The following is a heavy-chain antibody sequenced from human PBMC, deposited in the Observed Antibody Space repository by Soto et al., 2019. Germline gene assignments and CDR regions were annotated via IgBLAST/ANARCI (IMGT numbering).Heavy chain of an antibody. Sequence: EALSLTCTVSGGSISSHYWSWIRQSRGKGLEWIGYIYNSGRTKYNPSLKIRVTISVDTSKNHFSLKVSPVTAADTAVYYCARGQSNYYGYYFDYWGQGTLVTVSS. D-gene: IGHD3-10*01. V-gene: IGHV4-59*11. CDR1: GGSISSHY. J-gene: IGHJ4*02. CDR3: ARGQSNYYGYYFDY. CDR2: IYNSGRT.